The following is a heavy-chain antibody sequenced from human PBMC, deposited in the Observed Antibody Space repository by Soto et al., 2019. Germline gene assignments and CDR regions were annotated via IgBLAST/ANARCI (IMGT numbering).Heavy chain of an antibody. CDR1: GFTFSSYG. J-gene: IGHJ4*02. CDR2: ISYDGSNK. D-gene: IGHD3-22*01. Sequence: GGSLRLSCAASGFTFSSYGMHWVRQAPGKGLEWVAVISYDGSNKYYADSVKGRFTISRDNSKNTLYLQMNSLRAEDTAVYYCAKDNSSGYPAAFDYWGQGTLVTVSS. V-gene: IGHV3-30*18. CDR3: AKDNSSGYPAAFDY.